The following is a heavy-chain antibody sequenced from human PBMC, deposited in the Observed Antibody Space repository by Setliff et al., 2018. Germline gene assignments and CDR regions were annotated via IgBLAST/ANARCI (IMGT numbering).Heavy chain of an antibody. J-gene: IGHJ3*02. D-gene: IGHD6-19*01. CDR2: ITTSGSTI. V-gene: IGHV3-48*03. CDR3: ASHEPWLWNAFDI. Sequence: GESLRLSCAASGITFRSYEMNWVRQAPGKGLEWISYITTSGSTIYYADSVKGRFTISRDNAKNSLYLQMNSLRAEDTAVYYCASHEPWLWNAFDIWGQGTMVTVSS. CDR1: GITFRSYE.